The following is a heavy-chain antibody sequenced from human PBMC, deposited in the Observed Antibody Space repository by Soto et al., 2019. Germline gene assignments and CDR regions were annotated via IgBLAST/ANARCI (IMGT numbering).Heavy chain of an antibody. Sequence: QVQLVQSGAEVKKPGASVNVSCKASGYTFTVYYMHWVRQAPGQGLEWMGWINPKSGGTMYPQKFQGRVIMNWDTSISKAYMALTRLRSDDTAVYYCARDLAKGGGSAGFDYWGQGTLVTVSS. CDR3: ARDLAKGGGSAGFDY. V-gene: IGHV1-2*02. J-gene: IGHJ4*02. D-gene: IGHD1-26*01. CDR1: GYTFTVYY. CDR2: INPKSGGT.